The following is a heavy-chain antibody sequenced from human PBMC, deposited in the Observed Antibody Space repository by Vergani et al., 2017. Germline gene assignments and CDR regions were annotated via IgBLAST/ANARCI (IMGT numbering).Heavy chain of an antibody. CDR3: ARDRVPGGDDLMYYFDY. J-gene: IGHJ4*02. D-gene: IGHD2-21*02. CDR1: GFTFSSYA. CDR2: ISYDGSNK. Sequence: QVQLVESGGGVVQPGRSLRLSCAASGFTFSSYAMHWVRQAPGKGLEWVAVISYDGSNKYYADSVKGRFTISRDNSKNTLYLQMNSLRAEDTAVYYCARDRVPGGDDLMYYFDYWGQGTLVTVSS. V-gene: IGHV3-30*01.